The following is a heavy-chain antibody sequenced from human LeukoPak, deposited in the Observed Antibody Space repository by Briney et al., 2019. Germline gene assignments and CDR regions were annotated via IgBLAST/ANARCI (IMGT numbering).Heavy chain of an antibody. Sequence: GGSLRLSCAASGFTFSSYAMSWVRQAPGKGLEWVSRIHSDGYTTYYADSVKGRFTISRDNAKNTLFLQMNSLRAEDTAVYFCAKQAGWGGYFSFLPFDFWGRGTLVTVSS. V-gene: IGHV3-23*01. J-gene: IGHJ4*02. CDR3: AKQAGWGGYFSFLPFDF. D-gene: IGHD3-3*01. CDR2: IHSDGYTT. CDR1: GFTFSSYA.